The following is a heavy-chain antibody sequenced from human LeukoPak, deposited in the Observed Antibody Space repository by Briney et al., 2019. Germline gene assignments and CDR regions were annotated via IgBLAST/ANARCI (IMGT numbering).Heavy chain of an antibody. CDR2: ISAYNGNT. CDR3: ARDRDSNGFDY. CDR1: GYIFTSYG. V-gene: IGHV1-18*01. Sequence: ASVKVSCTASGYIFTSYGISWVRQAPGPGLEWMGWISAYNGNTNYSQKLQGRVTMTTDTSTSTAYMELRSLRSDDTAVYYCARDRDSNGFDYWGQGTLVTVSP. J-gene: IGHJ4*02. D-gene: IGHD4-4*01.